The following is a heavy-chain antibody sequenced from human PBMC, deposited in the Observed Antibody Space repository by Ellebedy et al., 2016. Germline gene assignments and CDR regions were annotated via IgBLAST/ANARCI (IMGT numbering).Heavy chain of an antibody. V-gene: IGHV1-2*02. J-gene: IGHJ2*01. CDR2: INPNSGGT. CDR3: ARFGCSSTSCYTPDWYFDL. Sequence: ASVKVSXXASGYTFTSYGISWVRQAPGQGLEWMGWINPNSGGTNYAQKFQGRVTMTRDTSISTAYMELSRLRSDDTAVYYCARFGCSSTSCYTPDWYFDLWGRGTLVTVSS. D-gene: IGHD2-2*02. CDR1: GYTFTSYG.